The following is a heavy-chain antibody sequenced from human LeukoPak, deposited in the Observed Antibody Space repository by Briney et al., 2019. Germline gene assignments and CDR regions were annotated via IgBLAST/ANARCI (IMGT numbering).Heavy chain of an antibody. Sequence: GSLRLSCTASGFTFGDYAMSWVRQAPGKGLEWVGFIRSKAYGGTTEYAASVKGRFTISRDDSKGIAYLQMNSLKTEDTAVYYCTRDRGYYPDAFDIWGQGTMVTVSS. CDR2: IRSKAYGGTT. J-gene: IGHJ3*02. D-gene: IGHD3-22*01. CDR1: GFTFGDYA. CDR3: TRDRGYYPDAFDI. V-gene: IGHV3-49*04.